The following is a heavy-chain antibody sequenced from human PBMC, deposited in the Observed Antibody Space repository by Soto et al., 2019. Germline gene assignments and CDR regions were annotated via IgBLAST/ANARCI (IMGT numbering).Heavy chain of an antibody. J-gene: IGHJ4*02. CDR1: GGSISSGGYY. D-gene: IGHD3-16*01. CDR2: IYYSGST. V-gene: IGHV4-31*03. Sequence: PSETLSLTCTVSGGSISSGGYYWSWIRQHPGKGLEWIGYIYYSGSTYYNPSLKSRVTISVDTSKNQFSLKLSSVTAADTAVYYCATTNGAYVPEFDYWGQGTLVTVSS. CDR3: ATTNGAYVPEFDY.